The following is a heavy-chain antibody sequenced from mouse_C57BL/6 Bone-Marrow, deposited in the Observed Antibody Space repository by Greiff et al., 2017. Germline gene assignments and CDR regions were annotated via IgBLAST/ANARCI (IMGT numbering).Heavy chain of an antibody. Sequence: EVKLMESGGGLVQPGGSLKLSCAASGFTFSDYGMAWVRQAPRTGPEWVAFISNLAYSIYYADTVTGRFTISRENAKNTLYLEMSSLRSEDTAMYYCARGYYYAMDYWGQGTSVTVSS. CDR3: ARGYYYAMDY. CDR1: GFTFSDYG. CDR2: ISNLAYSI. J-gene: IGHJ4*01. V-gene: IGHV5-15*01.